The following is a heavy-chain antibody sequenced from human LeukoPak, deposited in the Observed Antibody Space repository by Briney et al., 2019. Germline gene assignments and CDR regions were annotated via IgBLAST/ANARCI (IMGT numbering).Heavy chain of an antibody. CDR1: GFTFSSCN. Sequence: PGGSLKLSCVASGFTFSSCNMHWVHQAPGKGLEWVALIWYDGSNKYYTDSVKGRFTISRDNSKNTLYLQMNSLRAEDTALYYCAKDSNDYGDYNYFDYWGQGTLVTVSS. D-gene: IGHD4-17*01. CDR3: AKDSNDYGDYNYFDY. CDR2: IWYDGSNK. V-gene: IGHV3-33*06. J-gene: IGHJ4*02.